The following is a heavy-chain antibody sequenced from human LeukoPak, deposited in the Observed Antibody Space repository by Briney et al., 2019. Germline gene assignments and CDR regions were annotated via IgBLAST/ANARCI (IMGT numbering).Heavy chain of an antibody. CDR1: GFTFSSYA. CDR2: ISYDGSNK. V-gene: IGHV3-30*04. CDR3: ARVGEFVVVTASTHSYYMDV. Sequence: GGSLRLSCAASGFTFSSYAMHWVRQAPGKGLEWVAVISYDGSNKYYADSVKGRFTISRDNSKNTLYLKMNSLRAEDTAVYYCARVGEFVVVTASTHSYYMDVWGKGTTVTVSS. J-gene: IGHJ6*03. D-gene: IGHD2-21*02.